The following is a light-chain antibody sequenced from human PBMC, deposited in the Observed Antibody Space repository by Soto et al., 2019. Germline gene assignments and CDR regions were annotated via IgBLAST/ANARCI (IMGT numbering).Light chain of an antibody. J-gene: IGLJ2*01. CDR1: SSNIGNNY. CDR3: GTWDGTPPNSEVV. CDR2: END. Sequence: QSVLTQPPSVSAAPGQKVTISCSGSSSNIGNNYVSWYQQLPGTAPKLLIYENDKRPSGIPDRFSGSKSGTSATLGITGLQTGDDADYYCGTWDGTPPNSEVVFGGGTKVTVI. V-gene: IGLV1-51*02.